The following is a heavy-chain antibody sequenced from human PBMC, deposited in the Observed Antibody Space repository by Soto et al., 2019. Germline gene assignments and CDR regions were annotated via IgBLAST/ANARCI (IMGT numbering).Heavy chain of an antibody. V-gene: IGHV4-31*03. CDR2: IYYSGST. Sequence: QVQLQESGPGLVKPSQTLSLTCTVSGGSISSGGYYWSWIRQHPGKGLEWIGYIYYSGSTYYNPSLKSRVTISVDTSKNQSSLELSSVTAADTAVYYCARETFHLGLSAFDIWGQGTMVTVSS. J-gene: IGHJ3*02. CDR1: GGSISSGGYY. CDR3: ARETFHLGLSAFDI.